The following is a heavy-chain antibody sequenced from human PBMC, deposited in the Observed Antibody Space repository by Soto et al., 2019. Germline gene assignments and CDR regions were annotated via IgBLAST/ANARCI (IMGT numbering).Heavy chain of an antibody. CDR3: ARDWKGGKYLDL. D-gene: IGHD3-9*01. V-gene: IGHV3-53*01. J-gene: IGHJ4*02. CDR1: GITATNGH. Sequence: DVQLVKSGGGLIQPGGSLRLSCAASGITATNGHMSWVRQAPGKGLEWVSVIYSDDNTYYADTVKGRFTISIDTSKNTVYLQMNSLRAEDTAVYYCARDWKGGKYLDLWDQGSLVTVSS. CDR2: IYSDDNT.